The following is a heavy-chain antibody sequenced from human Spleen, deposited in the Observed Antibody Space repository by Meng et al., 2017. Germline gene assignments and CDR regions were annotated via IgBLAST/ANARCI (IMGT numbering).Heavy chain of an antibody. CDR2: IDYSGRT. D-gene: IGHD1-26*01. J-gene: IGHJ3*01. V-gene: IGHV4-59*01. CDR1: GDSISDYF. CDR3: ARGGTYPGDAFDV. Sequence: SETLSLTCSVSGDSISDYFWNWIRQPPGKGLEWIGYIDYSGRTKYNPSLKSRVTISVDVSKNQFSLRLSSLTAADTAVYYCARGGTYPGDAFDVWGHGTLVTVSS.